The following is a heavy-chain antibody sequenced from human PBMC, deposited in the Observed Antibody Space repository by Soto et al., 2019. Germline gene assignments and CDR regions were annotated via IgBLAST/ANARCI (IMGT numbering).Heavy chain of an antibody. CDR1: GFTLNRYD. CDR3: ARDLTVQQEWLRSEYDH. V-gene: IGHV3-33*01. CDR2: TWYDGSKT. J-gene: IGHJ4*02. D-gene: IGHD5-12*01. Sequence: VQLVESGGGVVQPGRSLRLSCAASGFTLNRYDMYWVLQAPGKGLAWVAVTWYDGSKTYYGESVKGRFTVSRDNSKNTVSLQMDSLRAEDTAVYYCARDLTVQQEWLRSEYDHWGKGTLVTVSS.